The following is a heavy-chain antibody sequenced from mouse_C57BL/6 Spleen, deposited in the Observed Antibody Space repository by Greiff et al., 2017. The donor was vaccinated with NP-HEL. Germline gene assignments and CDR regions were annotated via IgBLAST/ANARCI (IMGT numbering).Heavy chain of an antibody. CDR2: IDPNSGGT. CDR3: ARGVYYGSLDY. Sequence: QVQLKEPGAELVKPGASVKLSCKASGYTFTSYWMHWVKQRPGRGLEWIGRIDPNSGGTKYNEKFKSKATLTVDKPSSTAYMQLSSLTSEDSAVYYCARGVYYGSLDYWGQGTTLTVSS. D-gene: IGHD1-1*01. CDR1: GYTFTSYW. V-gene: IGHV1-72*01. J-gene: IGHJ2*01.